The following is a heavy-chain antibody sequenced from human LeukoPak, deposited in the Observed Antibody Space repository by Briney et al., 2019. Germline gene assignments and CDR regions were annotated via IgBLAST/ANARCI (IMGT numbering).Heavy chain of an antibody. V-gene: IGHV1-69*13. D-gene: IGHD3-22*01. CDR3: ARDLVRYDSSGYYSYYFDY. J-gene: IGHJ4*02. CDR1: GYTFTGYY. CDR2: IIPIFGTA. Sequence: GASVKVSCKASGYTFTGYYMHWVRQAPGQGLEWMGGIIPIFGTANYAQKFQGRVTITADESTSTAYMELSSLRSEDTAVYYCARDLVRYDSSGYYSYYFDYWGQGTLVTVSS.